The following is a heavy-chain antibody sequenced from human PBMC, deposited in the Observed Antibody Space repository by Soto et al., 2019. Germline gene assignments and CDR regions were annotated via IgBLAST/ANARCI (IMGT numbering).Heavy chain of an antibody. V-gene: IGHV3-30-3*01. J-gene: IGHJ1*01. D-gene: IGHD6-19*01. CDR1: GFPFSSSA. CDR3: ARGDAYQWRRRGYFQH. Sequence: QVQLVESGGGVVQPGRSLRLSCAASGFPFSSSAMHWVRQAPGKGLEWVAVITYDGSNKYYEDAVKGRVTISRDNSKNTLYLQMNSRRAEATAMYYCARGDAYQWRRRGYFQHWGQGTLVTVSS. CDR2: ITYDGSNK.